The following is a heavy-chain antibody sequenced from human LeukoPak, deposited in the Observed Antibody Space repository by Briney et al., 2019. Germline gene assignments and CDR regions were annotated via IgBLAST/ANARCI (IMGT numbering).Heavy chain of an antibody. V-gene: IGHV4-39*07. CDR3: ARASIQYLHKSIDY. D-gene: IGHD2/OR15-2a*01. CDR1: GGSISSSSYY. Sequence: SETLSLTCTVSGGSISSSSYYWVWIRQPPGKGLEWIGSIYYSGSTYYNPSLKSRVTISVDTSKNQFSLKLSSVTAADTAVYYCARASIQYLHKSIDYWGQGTLVTVSS. CDR2: IYYSGST. J-gene: IGHJ4*02.